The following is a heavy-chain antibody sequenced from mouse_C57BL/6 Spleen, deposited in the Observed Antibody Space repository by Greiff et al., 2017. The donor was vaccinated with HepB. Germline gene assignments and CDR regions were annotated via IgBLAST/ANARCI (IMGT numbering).Heavy chain of an antibody. Sequence: VQLQQSGAELVRPGASVKLSCTASGFNIKDYYMHWVKQRPEQGLEWIGRIDPEDGDTEYAPKFQGKATMTADTSSNTAYLQLSSLTSEDTAVYYCTTSYYGSSGLNFDVWGTGTTVTVSS. CDR3: TTSYYGSSGLNFDV. CDR1: GFNIKDYY. CDR2: IDPEDGDT. D-gene: IGHD1-1*01. J-gene: IGHJ1*03. V-gene: IGHV14-1*01.